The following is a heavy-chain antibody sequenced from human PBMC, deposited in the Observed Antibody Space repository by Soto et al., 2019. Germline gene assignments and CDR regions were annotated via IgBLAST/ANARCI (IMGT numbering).Heavy chain of an antibody. D-gene: IGHD4-17*01. CDR3: ARVGGDDFGDSGGFDY. V-gene: IGHV1-18*04. Sequence: ASVKVSCKTSGYVFTSFGISWVRQAPGQGLEWMGWVRPYNGDTKYAEKFQGRVTMTSDTSTTTGYMELRGLRSDDTAVYYCARVGGDDFGDSGGFDYWGQGTLVTVSS. CDR1: GYVFTSFG. J-gene: IGHJ4*02. CDR2: VRPYNGDT.